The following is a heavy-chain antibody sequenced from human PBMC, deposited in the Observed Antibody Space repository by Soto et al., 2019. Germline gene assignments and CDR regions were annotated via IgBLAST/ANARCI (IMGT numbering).Heavy chain of an antibody. CDR1: GFIFSSYA. V-gene: IGHV3-30-3*01. Sequence: SLRLSCAASGFIFSSYAMHWVRQAPGKGLEWVAVISYDGSNKYYGDSVEDRFTISRDDSKSTLFLQMNSLTTEDTAVYYCAREIADWGQGTLVTVSS. J-gene: IGHJ4*02. D-gene: IGHD3-22*01. CDR3: AREIAD. CDR2: ISYDGSNK.